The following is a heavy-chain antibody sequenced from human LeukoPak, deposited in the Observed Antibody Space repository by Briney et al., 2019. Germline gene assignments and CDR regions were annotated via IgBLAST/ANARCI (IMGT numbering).Heavy chain of an antibody. Sequence: ASVKVSCKASGYTFTSYDIKWVRQATGQGLEWMGWMNPNSGNTGYAQKFQGRVTITRNTSISTAYMELSSLRSEDTAVYYCARFLRYFDWLYFDYWGQGTLVTVSS. CDR2: MNPNSGNT. CDR3: ARFLRYFDWLYFDY. J-gene: IGHJ4*02. D-gene: IGHD3-9*01. CDR1: GYTFTSYD. V-gene: IGHV1-8*03.